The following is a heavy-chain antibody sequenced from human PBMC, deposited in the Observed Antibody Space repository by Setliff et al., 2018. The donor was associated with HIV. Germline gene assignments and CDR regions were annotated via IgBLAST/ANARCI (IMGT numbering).Heavy chain of an antibody. CDR3: ARSSGYPYFDY. J-gene: IGHJ4*02. CDR1: GDSISSSSYY. Sequence: PSETLSLTCTVSGDSISSSSYYWGWVRQPPGKGLEWVSYISSRSDDIYCTDSVKGRFTIPRDNGRNSLYLQMNSLRAEDTAVYHCARSSGYPYFDYWGQGILVTVSS. V-gene: IGHV3-48*01. D-gene: IGHD3-22*01. CDR2: ISSRSDDI.